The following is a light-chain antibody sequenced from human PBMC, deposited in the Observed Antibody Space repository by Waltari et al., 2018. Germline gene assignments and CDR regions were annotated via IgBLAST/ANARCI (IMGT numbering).Light chain of an antibody. CDR2: WAS. J-gene: IGKJ3*01. CDR3: QQYYSMPLT. Sequence: DIVMTQSPVSLAVSLGERVSINCKSSQSIFYSSNNKNYLAWYQQKPGQPPKLLIYWASSREFGVPKRFSGSGSGTDFTLTISSLEAEDVAIYYCQQYYSMPLTFGPGTTVEI. V-gene: IGKV4-1*01. CDR1: QSIFYSSNNKNY.